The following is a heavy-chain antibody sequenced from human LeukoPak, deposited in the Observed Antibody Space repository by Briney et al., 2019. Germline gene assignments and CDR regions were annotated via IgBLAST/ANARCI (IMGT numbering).Heavy chain of an antibody. J-gene: IGHJ6*02. Sequence: PSETLSLTCAVYGGSFSGYYWSWIRQPPGKGLEWIGEIYHSGSPNYNPSLKSRVIISVDTSKNQFSLKLCSVTAADTAVYYCARGKGYSSGWPLPDYYDGMDVWGQGTTVTVSS. CDR1: GGSFSGYY. V-gene: IGHV4-34*01. D-gene: IGHD6-19*01. CDR2: IYHSGSP. CDR3: ARGKGYSSGWPLPDYYDGMDV.